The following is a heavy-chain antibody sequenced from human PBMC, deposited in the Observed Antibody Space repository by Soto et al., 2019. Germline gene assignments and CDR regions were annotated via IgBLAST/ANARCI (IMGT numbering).Heavy chain of an antibody. D-gene: IGHD3-22*01. CDR2: LILGIA. V-gene: IGHV1-69*02. Sequence: LILGIANYAQKFQGRVTITADKSTSTAYMELSSLRSEDTAVYYCARLLYYDSSGYPVDCWGQGTLVTVSS. J-gene: IGHJ4*02. CDR3: ARLLYYDSSGYPVDC.